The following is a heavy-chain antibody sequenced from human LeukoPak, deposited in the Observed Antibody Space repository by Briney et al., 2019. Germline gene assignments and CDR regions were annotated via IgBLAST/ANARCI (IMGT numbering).Heavy chain of an antibody. Sequence: ASVKVSCKASGGTFSSYAISWVRQAPGQGLEWMGRIIPILGIANYAQKFQGRVTVTADKSTSTAYMELSSLRSEDTAVYYCARELTGDLGGPLFDYWGQGTLVTVSS. V-gene: IGHV1-69*04. CDR1: GGTFSSYA. CDR2: IIPILGIA. J-gene: IGHJ4*02. D-gene: IGHD7-27*01. CDR3: ARELTGDLGGPLFDY.